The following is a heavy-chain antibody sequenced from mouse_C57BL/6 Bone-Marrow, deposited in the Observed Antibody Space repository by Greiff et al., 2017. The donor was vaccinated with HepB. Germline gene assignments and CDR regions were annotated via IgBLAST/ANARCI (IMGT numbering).Heavy chain of an antibody. V-gene: IGHV1-64*01. CDR1: GYTFTSYW. Sequence: VQLQQSGAELVKPGASVKLSCKASGYTFTSYWMHWVKQRPGQGLEWIGMIHPNSGSTNYNEKFKSKATLTVDKSSSTAYMQLSSLTSEDSAVYYCARGVPYDAMDYWGQGTSVTVSS. CDR2: IHPNSGST. CDR3: ARGVPYDAMDY. J-gene: IGHJ4*01.